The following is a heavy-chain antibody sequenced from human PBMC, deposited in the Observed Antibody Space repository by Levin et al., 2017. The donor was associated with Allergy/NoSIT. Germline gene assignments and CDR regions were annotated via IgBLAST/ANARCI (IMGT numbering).Heavy chain of an antibody. Sequence: GGSLRLSCATSGFTFDSYWMTWVRQAPGKGLEWVANIRQDGGEIYYVDSVKGRFTISRDNTKNLLYLQMHYLGEEDTAVYYCARANDYGVDFDYWGQGTLVTVSS. CDR1: GFTFDSYW. V-gene: IGHV3-7*01. J-gene: IGHJ4*02. D-gene: IGHD4-17*01. CDR3: ARANDYGVDFDY. CDR2: IRQDGGEI.